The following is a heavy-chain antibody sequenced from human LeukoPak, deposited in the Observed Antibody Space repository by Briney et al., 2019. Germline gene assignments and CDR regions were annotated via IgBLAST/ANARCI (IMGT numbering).Heavy chain of an antibody. CDR2: ISYDGSNK. Sequence: GGSLRLSCAASGFTFDDYAMHWVRQAPGKGLEWVAVISYDGSNKYYADSVKSRFTISRDNSKNTLYLQMNSLRAEDTAVYYCARVKGSTVTILFDYWGQGTLVTVSS. CDR1: GFTFDDYA. J-gene: IGHJ4*02. CDR3: ARVKGSTVTILFDY. V-gene: IGHV3-30-3*01. D-gene: IGHD4-11*01.